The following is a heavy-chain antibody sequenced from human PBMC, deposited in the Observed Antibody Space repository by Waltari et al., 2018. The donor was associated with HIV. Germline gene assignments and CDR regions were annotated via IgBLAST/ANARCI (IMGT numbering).Heavy chain of an antibody. D-gene: IGHD4-17*01. Sequence: QVQLQQWGAGLLKPSETLSLTCAVYGGSFSGYYWSWHRQPPGKGLEWIGEINHSGSTNYNPSLKSRLTISVDTSKNQFSLKLSSVTAADTAVYYCARGLHTTTVTTRYFDLWGRGTLVTVSS. J-gene: IGHJ2*01. CDR2: INHSGST. V-gene: IGHV4-34*01. CDR1: GGSFSGYY. CDR3: ARGLHTTTVTTRYFDL.